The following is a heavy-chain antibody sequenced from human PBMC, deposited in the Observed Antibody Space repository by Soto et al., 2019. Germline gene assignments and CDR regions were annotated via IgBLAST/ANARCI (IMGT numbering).Heavy chain of an antibody. CDR3: AKDPSDIVVVPAANNWFDP. D-gene: IGHD2-2*01. CDR2: ISGSGGST. CDR1: GFTLSSYA. Sequence: GGSLRLSCAASGFTLSSYAMSWVRQAPGKGLEWVSAISGSGGSTYYADSVKGRFTISRDNSKNTLYLQMNSLRAEDTAVYYCAKDPSDIVVVPAANNWFDPWGQGTLVTVSS. V-gene: IGHV3-23*01. J-gene: IGHJ5*02.